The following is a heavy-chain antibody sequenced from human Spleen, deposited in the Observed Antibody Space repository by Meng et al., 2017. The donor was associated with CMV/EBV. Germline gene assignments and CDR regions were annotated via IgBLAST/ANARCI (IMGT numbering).Heavy chain of an antibody. CDR1: GYTFRNYG. CDR2: ISRHSGDT. CDR3: ARVGCSSTTCSYPFDY. Sequence: SGYTFRNYGITWVRQAPGQGLEWMGCISRHSGDTHYAQRFQGRVTMTTDTSASTAYLEVRSLTSDDTAVYFCARVGCSSTTCSYPFDYWGQGTLVTVSS. J-gene: IGHJ4*02. V-gene: IGHV1-18*04. D-gene: IGHD2-2*01.